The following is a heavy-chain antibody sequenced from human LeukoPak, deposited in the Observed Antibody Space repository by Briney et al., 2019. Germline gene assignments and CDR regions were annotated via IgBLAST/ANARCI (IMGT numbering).Heavy chain of an antibody. D-gene: IGHD5-18*01. V-gene: IGHV4-34*01. CDR1: GGSFSGYY. CDR3: ARGQRGYSYGPAAFDI. Sequence: SEPLSLTCAVYGGSFSGYYWSWIRQPPGKGLEWIGEINHSGSTNYNPSLKSRVTISVDTSKNQFSLKLSSVTAADTAVYYCARGQRGYSYGPAAFDIWGQGTMVTVSS. J-gene: IGHJ3*02. CDR2: INHSGST.